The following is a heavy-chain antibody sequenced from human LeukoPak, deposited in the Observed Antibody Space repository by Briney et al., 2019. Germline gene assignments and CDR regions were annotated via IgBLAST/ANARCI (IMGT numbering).Heavy chain of an antibody. D-gene: IGHD2-15*01. V-gene: IGHV4-30-4*01. CDR2: IYDSGST. CDR1: GESFSDYY. J-gene: IGHJ3*02. CDR3: ARDCSGGSCYGAFDI. Sequence: SETLSLTCAVYGESFSDYYWSRIRQPPGKGLEWIGYIYDSGSTYYNPSLKSRITISVDTSENRFSLKLSSVTATDTAVYYCARDCSGGSCYGAFDIWGQGTMVTVSS.